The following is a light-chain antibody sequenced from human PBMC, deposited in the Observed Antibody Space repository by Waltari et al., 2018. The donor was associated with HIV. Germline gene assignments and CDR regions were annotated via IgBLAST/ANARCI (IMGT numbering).Light chain of an antibody. V-gene: IGLV4-69*01. CDR3: QTWGTGIVV. Sequence: QVVLTQSPSASASLGASVKLTCTLSSGHTNYAIAWHQQQPEKGPRYLMRVKTNGSHTKGDGSPDRFSGSSAGAERYLTISSLQSEDEADYYCQTWGTGIVVFGGGTKLTVL. CDR1: SGHTNYA. CDR2: VKTNGSH. J-gene: IGLJ2*01.